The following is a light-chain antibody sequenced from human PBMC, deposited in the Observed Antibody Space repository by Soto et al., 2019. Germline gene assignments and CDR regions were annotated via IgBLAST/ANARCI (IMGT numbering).Light chain of an antibody. J-gene: IGLJ2*01. Sequence: QTVVTQEPSLTVSPGGTGPLTCASSAGAVTSAYYTNWLQQKPGQAPRALIYSTSEKHSWTPARCSGSLLGGKAALTLSAAQPEDEADYYCLLYYGGAQVLLGGGTKLTVL. CDR1: AGAVTSAYY. CDR3: LLYYGGAQVL. V-gene: IGLV7-43*01. CDR2: STS.